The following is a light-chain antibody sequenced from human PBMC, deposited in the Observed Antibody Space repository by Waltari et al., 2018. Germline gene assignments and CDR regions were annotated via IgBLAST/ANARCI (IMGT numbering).Light chain of an antibody. CDR2: GAY. V-gene: IGKV3-20*01. CDR3: QHHVRLPAT. J-gene: IGKJ1*01. CDR1: QSVNTY. Sequence: IVLTQSPGTLSLSPGERATLSCRASQSVNTYLAWYQQKPGEAPRLLIYGAYTRAAGSPDRFSGSGFGTDFSLTISRLEAEDFAVYYCQHHVRLPATFGQGTKVEIK.